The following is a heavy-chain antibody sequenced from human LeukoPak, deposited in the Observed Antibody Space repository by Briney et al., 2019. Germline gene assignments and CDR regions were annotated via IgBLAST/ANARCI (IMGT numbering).Heavy chain of an antibody. CDR1: GGSISSGSYY. CDR2: IYTSGST. Sequence: SQTLSLICTVSGGSISSGSYYWSWIRQPAGKGLEWIGRIYTSGSTNYNPSLKSRVTISVDTSKNQFSLKLSSVTAADTAVYYCARDRNLYCSSTSCARGGSRFDPWGQGTLVTVSS. CDR3: ARDRNLYCSSTSCARGGSRFDP. V-gene: IGHV4-61*02. D-gene: IGHD2-2*01. J-gene: IGHJ5*02.